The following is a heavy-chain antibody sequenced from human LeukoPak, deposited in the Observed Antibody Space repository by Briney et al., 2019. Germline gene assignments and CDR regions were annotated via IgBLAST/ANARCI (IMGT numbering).Heavy chain of an antibody. D-gene: IGHD3-3*01. CDR2: INTDGRST. V-gene: IGHV3-74*01. Sequence: GGSLRLSRAASGFTFRSNWMHWVRQVPGKGLVWVSRINTDGRSTGYADSVKGRLTISRDNAENTLYLQMNSLRAEDTAVYYCARGKGGSGYSIDYWGQGTLVTVSS. CDR3: ARGKGGSGYSIDY. J-gene: IGHJ4*02. CDR1: GFTFRSNW.